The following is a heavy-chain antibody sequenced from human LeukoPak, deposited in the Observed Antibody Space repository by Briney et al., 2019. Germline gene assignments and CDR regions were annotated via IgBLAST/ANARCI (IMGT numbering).Heavy chain of an antibody. CDR1: GFTFSSYS. CDR2: ISSSSNYI. J-gene: IGHJ5*02. Sequence: GGSLRLSCAASGFTFSSYSMNWVRQAPGKGLEWVSSISSSSNYIYYADSVKGRFTNSRDNAKNSLYLQMNSLRAEDTAVYYCARDPSSGWYLKGWFDPWGQGTLVTVSS. D-gene: IGHD6-19*01. V-gene: IGHV3-21*01. CDR3: ARDPSSGWYLKGWFDP.